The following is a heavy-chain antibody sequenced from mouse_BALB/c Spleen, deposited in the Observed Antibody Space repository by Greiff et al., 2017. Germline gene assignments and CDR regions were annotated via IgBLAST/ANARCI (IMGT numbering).Heavy chain of an antibody. J-gene: IGHJ2*01. V-gene: IGHV1-7*01. CDR3: AKSGGYWNFDY. Sequence: QVQLQQSGAELAKPGASVKMSCKASGYTFTSYWMHWVKQRPGQGLEWIGYINPSTGYTEYNQKFKDKATLTADKSSSTAYMQLSSLTSEDSAVYYCAKSGGYWNFDYWGQGTTLTVSS. CDR1: GYTFTSYW. CDR2: INPSTGYT. D-gene: IGHD2-3*01.